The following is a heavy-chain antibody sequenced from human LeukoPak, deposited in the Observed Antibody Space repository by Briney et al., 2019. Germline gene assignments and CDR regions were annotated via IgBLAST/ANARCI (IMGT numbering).Heavy chain of an antibody. CDR3: AREVYDILTGYLNWFDP. V-gene: IGHV4-59*01. J-gene: IGHJ5*02. Sequence: SETLSLTCTVSGGSISSYYWSWIRHPPGKGLEGIGFIYYSGSTNYNPSLKSRVTISVDTSKNQFSLKLSSVTAADTAVYYCAREVYDILTGYLNWFDPWGQGTLVTVSS. CDR1: GGSISSYY. D-gene: IGHD3-9*01. CDR2: IYYSGST.